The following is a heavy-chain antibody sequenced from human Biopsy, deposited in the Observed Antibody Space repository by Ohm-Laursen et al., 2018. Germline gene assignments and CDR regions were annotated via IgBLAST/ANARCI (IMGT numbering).Heavy chain of an antibody. D-gene: IGHD3-3*01. CDR1: GFTFSSNV. CDR3: ATIAGWGSSPDLRPY. V-gene: IGHV3-23*01. J-gene: IGHJ4*02. Sequence: SLRLSCAASGFTFSSNVMSWVRQAPGRGLEWVSTINHSGRDTYYADSVKGRFTISRDNFQNSLYLQMNSLRPEDTAFYYCATIAGWGSSPDLRPYWGQGTLVTVSS. CDR2: INHSGRDT.